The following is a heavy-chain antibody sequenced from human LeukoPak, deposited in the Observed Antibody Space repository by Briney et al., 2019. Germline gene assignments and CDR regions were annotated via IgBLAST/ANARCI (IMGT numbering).Heavy chain of an antibody. V-gene: IGHV1-24*01. D-gene: IGHD2-2*01. CDR3: ATVGRQYQLLPGWDY. Sequence: VASVKVSCKASGYTLTELSMHWVRQAPGKGLEWMGGFDPEDGETIYAQKFQGRVTMTEDTSTDTAYMELSSLRSEDTAVYYCATVGRQYQLLPGWDYWGQGTLVTVSS. CDR2: FDPEDGET. J-gene: IGHJ4*02. CDR1: GYTLTELS.